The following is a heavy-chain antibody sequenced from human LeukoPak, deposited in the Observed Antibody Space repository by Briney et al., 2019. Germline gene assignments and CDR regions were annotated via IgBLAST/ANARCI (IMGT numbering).Heavy chain of an antibody. D-gene: IGHD2-21*02. CDR3: ARSVVVTSGRDAFDI. CDR1: GYTFTSYG. V-gene: IGHV1-18*01. CDR2: ISAYNGNT. J-gene: IGHJ3*02. Sequence: ASVKVSCKASGYTFTSYGISWVRQAPGQGLEGMGCISAYNGNTNYAQNLQGRVTMTTDTSTSTAYMELRSLRSDDTAVYYCARSVVVTSGRDAFDIWGQGTMVTVSS.